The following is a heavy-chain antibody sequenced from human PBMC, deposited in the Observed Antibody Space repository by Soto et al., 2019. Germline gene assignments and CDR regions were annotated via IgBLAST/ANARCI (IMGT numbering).Heavy chain of an antibody. D-gene: IGHD3-22*01. CDR3: ARDTYYYDSSGYA. CDR2: IYYSGST. V-gene: IGHV4-61*01. J-gene: IGHJ5*02. CDR1: GGSVSSGSYY. Sequence: LSETLSLTCTVSGGSVSSGSYYWSWIRQPPGKGLEWIGYIYYSGSTNYNPSLKSRVTISVDTSKNQFSLKLSSVTAADTAVYYCARDTYYYDSSGYAWGQGTLVTVSS.